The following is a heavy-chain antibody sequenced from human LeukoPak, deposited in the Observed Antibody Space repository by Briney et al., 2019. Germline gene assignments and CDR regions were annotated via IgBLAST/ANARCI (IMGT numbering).Heavy chain of an antibody. CDR1: GGSISSYY. J-gene: IGHJ3*02. CDR2: IYYSGST. Sequence: SETLSLTCAVSGGSISSYYWSWIRQPPGKGLEWIGYIYYSGSTNHNPSLKSRVTISVDTSKNHFSLKLSSVTAADTAVYYCARDRSDILTGYYNGDAFDIWGQGTMVTVSS. D-gene: IGHD3-9*01. CDR3: ARDRSDILTGYYNGDAFDI. V-gene: IGHV4-59*01.